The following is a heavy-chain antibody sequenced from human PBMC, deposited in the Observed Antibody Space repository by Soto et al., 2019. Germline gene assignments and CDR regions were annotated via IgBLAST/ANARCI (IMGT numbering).Heavy chain of an antibody. Sequence: GGSLRLSCAASGFTFISYAMSWVRQAPGKGLEWVSAISGSGGSTYYADSVKGRFTISRDNSKNTLYLQMNSLRAEDTAVYYCAKSPGSRSRPPPLAWFAPWGQGTLVTVS. J-gene: IGHJ5*02. CDR2: ISGSGGST. D-gene: IGHD2-15*01. V-gene: IGHV3-23*01. CDR3: AKSPGSRSRPPPLAWFAP. CDR1: GFTFISYA.